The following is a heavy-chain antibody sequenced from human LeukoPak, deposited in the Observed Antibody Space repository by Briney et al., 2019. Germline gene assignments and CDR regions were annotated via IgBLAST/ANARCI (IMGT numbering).Heavy chain of an antibody. Sequence: GATLIHPFAASGSTCSEYAMLSVLQAPLKGLEWLSSTNSDGSSTNYADSVKGRFTISRENAKNTPYLQMNSLRAEDTAVYYCARGGDSSGYLYWGQGTLVTVSS. D-gene: IGHD3-22*01. CDR2: TNSDGSST. CDR1: GSTCSEYA. V-gene: IGHV3-74*01. J-gene: IGHJ4*02. CDR3: ARGGDSSGYLY.